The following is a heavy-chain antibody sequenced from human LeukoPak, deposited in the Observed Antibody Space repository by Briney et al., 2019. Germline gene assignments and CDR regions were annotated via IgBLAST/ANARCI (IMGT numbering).Heavy chain of an antibody. CDR1: GGSISSYY. V-gene: IGHV4-39*07. J-gene: IGHJ4*02. Sequence: PSETLSLTCTVSGGSISSYYWGWIRQPPGKGLEWIGSIYHSGSTYYNPSLESRVTISVDTSKNQFSLKLSSVTAADTAVYYCARVSRPYYFDYWGQGTLVTVSS. CDR2: IYHSGST. CDR3: ARVSRPYYFDY.